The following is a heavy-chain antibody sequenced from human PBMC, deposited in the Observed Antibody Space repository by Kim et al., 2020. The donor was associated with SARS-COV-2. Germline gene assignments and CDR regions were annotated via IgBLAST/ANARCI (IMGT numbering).Heavy chain of an antibody. CDR2: IYYSGNT. Sequence: SETLSLTCTVSGGSISSTSYYWGWIRQPPGKGLEWIGSIYYSGNTYYNPSLKSRVTISVDTSNNQFSLRLSSVTAADTAVYYCARQPVGITGVRYYYYMDVWGRGTTVTVSS. J-gene: IGHJ6*03. D-gene: IGHD1-20*01. V-gene: IGHV4-39*01. CDR1: GGSISSTSYY. CDR3: ARQPVGITGVRYYYYMDV.